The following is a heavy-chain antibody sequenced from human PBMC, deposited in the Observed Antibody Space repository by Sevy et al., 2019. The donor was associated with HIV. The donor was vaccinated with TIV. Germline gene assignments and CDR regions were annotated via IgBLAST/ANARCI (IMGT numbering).Heavy chain of an antibody. CDR2: MSSSGYTI. J-gene: IGHJ4*02. CDR1: GFTFSDYF. D-gene: IGHD3-9*01. Sequence: GGCLRLSCAASGFTFSDYFMSWIRQAPGKGLEWVSYMSSSGYTIYYADSVKGRFTISRDNAKNSLYLQMNSLRAEDTAVYYCAKLYDILTGHDFGFDYWGQGALVTVSS. CDR3: AKLYDILTGHDFGFDY. V-gene: IGHV3-11*01.